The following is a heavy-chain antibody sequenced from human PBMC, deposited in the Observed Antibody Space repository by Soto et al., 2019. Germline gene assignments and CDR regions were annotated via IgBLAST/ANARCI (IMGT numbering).Heavy chain of an antibody. CDR2: IKQDGSEK. CDR3: ARTPGYSSSWFFDY. CDR1: GFTFSSYW. J-gene: IGHJ4*02. V-gene: IGHV3-7*03. D-gene: IGHD6-13*01. Sequence: PGGSLRLSCAASGFTFSSYWMSWVRQAPGKGLEWVANIKQDGSEKYYVDSVKGRFTISRDNAKNSLYLQMNSLRAEDTAVYYCARTPGYSSSWFFDYWGQGTLVTVSS.